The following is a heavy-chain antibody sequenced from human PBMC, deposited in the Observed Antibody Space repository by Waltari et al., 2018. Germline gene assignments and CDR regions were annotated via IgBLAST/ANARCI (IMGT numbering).Heavy chain of an antibody. CDR2: ISYDGSNK. CDR3: ARGGYGETNWYFDL. Sequence: QVQLVESGGGVVQPGRSLRLSCAASGFTFSSFAMHWVRLAPGKGLECVAVISYDGSNKYYADAVKGRVTISRDNSKNTLYLQMNSRRAEDTAVYYCARGGYGETNWYFDLWGRGTLVTVSS. J-gene: IGHJ2*01. CDR1: GFTFSSFA. D-gene: IGHD5-18*01. V-gene: IGHV3-30-3*01.